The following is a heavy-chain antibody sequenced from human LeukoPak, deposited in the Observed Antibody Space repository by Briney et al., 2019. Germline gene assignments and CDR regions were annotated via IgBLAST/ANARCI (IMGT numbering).Heavy chain of an antibody. J-gene: IGHJ4*02. Sequence: GESLKISCKGSGYMFTSYWIGWVRQMPGKGLEWMGIIYPGDSDTRYSPSFQGQVTISADKSISTAYLQWSSLKASDTAMYYCARLGRRDGYTKEGYFDYWGQGTLVTVSS. D-gene: IGHD5-24*01. V-gene: IGHV5-51*01. CDR3: ARLGRRDGYTKEGYFDY. CDR1: GYMFTSYW. CDR2: IYPGDSDT.